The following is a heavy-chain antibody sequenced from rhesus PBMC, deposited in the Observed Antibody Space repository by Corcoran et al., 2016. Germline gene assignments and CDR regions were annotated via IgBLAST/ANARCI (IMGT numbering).Heavy chain of an antibody. J-gene: IGHJ4*01. V-gene: IGHV4-173*01. CDR1: GGSISSNY. CDR2: ISGSGGST. CDR3: ARATYYYSGTVDY. D-gene: IGHD3-16*01. Sequence: QLQLQESGPGLVKPSAPLSLTCAVSGGSISSNYWRWIRQPPGKGLGWIGRISGSGGSTDYNPSLKSRVTISTDTSKNQFSLKLSYVTAADTAVYYCARATYYYSGTVDYWGQGVLVTVSS.